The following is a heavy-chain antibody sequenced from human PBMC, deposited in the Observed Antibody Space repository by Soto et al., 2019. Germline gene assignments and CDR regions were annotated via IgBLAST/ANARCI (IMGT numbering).Heavy chain of an antibody. J-gene: IGHJ6*02. CDR3: ARATYCSGGSCPKRLNYYHYGMDV. CDR2: INHSGST. D-gene: IGHD2-15*01. CDR1: GGSFSGYY. Sequence: SETLSLTCAVYGGSFSGYYWSWIRQPPGKGLEWIGEINHSGSTNYNPSLKSRVTISVDTSKNQFSLKLSSVTAADTAVYYCARATYCSGGSCPKRLNYYHYGMDVWGQGTTVTVSS. V-gene: IGHV4-34*01.